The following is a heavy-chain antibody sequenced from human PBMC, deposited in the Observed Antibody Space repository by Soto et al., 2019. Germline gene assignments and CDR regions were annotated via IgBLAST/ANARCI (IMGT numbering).Heavy chain of an antibody. CDR2: ISGSGGST. CDR1: GFTFSSYA. D-gene: IGHD3-9*01. V-gene: IGHV3-23*01. J-gene: IGHJ3*02. Sequence: GGSLRLSCAASGFTFSSYAMSWVRQAPGKGLEWVSAISGSGGSTYYAYSVKGRFTISRDNSKNTLYLQMNSLRAEDTAVYYCAKAWYYDILTGFHIGAFHXWGQATLVTVS. CDR3: AKAWYYDILTGFHIGAFHX.